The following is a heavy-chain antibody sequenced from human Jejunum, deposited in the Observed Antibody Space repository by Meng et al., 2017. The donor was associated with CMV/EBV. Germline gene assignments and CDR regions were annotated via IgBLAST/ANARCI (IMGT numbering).Heavy chain of an antibody. CDR3: AADIRTAWFYY. J-gene: IGHJ4*02. D-gene: IGHD5-12*01. V-gene: IGHV4-39*07. Sequence: QLQESGPGLVKPSVTLSLTFTVSGDSISSGRHFWGWIRQAPGKGLEWIATIHYTETTHYNPSLKSRITISVNTSKNQISLKVNFVTAADTAMYYCAADIRTAWFYYWGQGTLVTVSS. CDR1: GDSISSGRHF. CDR2: IHYTETT.